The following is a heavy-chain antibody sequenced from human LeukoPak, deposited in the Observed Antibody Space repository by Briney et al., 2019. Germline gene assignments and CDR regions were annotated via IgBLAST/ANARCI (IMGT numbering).Heavy chain of an antibody. J-gene: IGHJ4*02. CDR2: IDEFGSVT. CDR3: VRDMFGGRDY. CDR1: GFTLSSYW. V-gene: IGHV3-74*01. Sequence: GGSLRLSCAASGFTLSSYWMHWVRQVPGKGLAWVSRIDEFGSVTNSADSVQGRFSISRDNAKNALYLQMNSLRAEDTAVYYCVRDMFGGRDYWGQGTLVTVSS. D-gene: IGHD3-10*02.